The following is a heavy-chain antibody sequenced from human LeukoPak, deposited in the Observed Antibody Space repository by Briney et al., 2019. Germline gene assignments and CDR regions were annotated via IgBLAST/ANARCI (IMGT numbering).Heavy chain of an antibody. V-gene: IGHV3-21*01. CDR1: GFTFSAYP. D-gene: IGHD2/OR15-2a*01. CDR2: ISSSSNYI. CDR3: ASDCSSSTCYGSWFDP. Sequence: PRGSLRLSCAASGFTFSAYPMNWVRQAPGKGLEWVSSISSSSNYIYYADSVKGRFTISRDNAKNSLFLQMNGLRAEDTAVYYCASDCSSSTCYGSWFDPWGPGTLVTVSS. J-gene: IGHJ5*02.